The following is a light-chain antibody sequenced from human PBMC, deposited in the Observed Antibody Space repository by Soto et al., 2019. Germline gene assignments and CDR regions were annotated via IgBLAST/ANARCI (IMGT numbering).Light chain of an antibody. J-gene: IGLJ3*02. CDR2: EVS. CDR3: SAYTSISTRV. V-gene: IGLV2-14*01. CDR1: SSDVGGYNY. Sequence: QSVLTQPASVSGSPGQSITISCTGTSSDVGGYNYVAWYQQHPGNAPKLMIYEVSNRASGVSNRFSGSKSGHTASQTTSGRRAEGVSHYYCSAYTSISTRVFGGGTKLPVL.